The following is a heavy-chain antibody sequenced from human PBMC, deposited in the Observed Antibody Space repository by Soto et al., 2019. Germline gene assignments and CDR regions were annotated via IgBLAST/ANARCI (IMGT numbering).Heavy chain of an antibody. CDR2: IYYSGST. V-gene: IGHV4-59*01. D-gene: IGHD6-19*01. Sequence: QVQLQESGPGLVKPSETLSLTCTVSGGSISSYYWSWIRQLPGKGLEWIGYIYYSGSTDYNPSLKSRVTMSVDTSKNQFPLKLSSVTSADTAVYYCARVSAGYWYFDLWGRGTLVTVSS. CDR3: ARVSAGYWYFDL. CDR1: GGSISSYY. J-gene: IGHJ2*01.